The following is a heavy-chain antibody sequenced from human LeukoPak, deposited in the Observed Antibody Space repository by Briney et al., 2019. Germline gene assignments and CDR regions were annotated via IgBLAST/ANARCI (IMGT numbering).Heavy chain of an antibody. D-gene: IGHD3-10*01. CDR2: ISYDGSNK. CDR3: AKDRAPSGSGSPPD. CDR1: GFTFSSYG. Sequence: GRSLRLSCAASGFTFSSYGMHWVRQAPGKGLEWVAVISYDGSNKYYADSVKGRFTISRDNSKNTLYLQMNSLRAEDTAVYYCAKDRAPSGSGSPPDWGQGTLVTVSS. J-gene: IGHJ4*02. V-gene: IGHV3-30*18.